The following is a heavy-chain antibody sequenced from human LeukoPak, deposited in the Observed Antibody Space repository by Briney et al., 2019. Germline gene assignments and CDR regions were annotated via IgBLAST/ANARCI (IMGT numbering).Heavy chain of an antibody. CDR1: GYTFTGYY. CDR2: INPNSGGT. CDR3: ARDLTRKYGSGSYYDY. Sequence: ASVKVSCNASGYTFTGYYMHWVRQAPGQGLEWMGWINPNSGGTNYAQKFQRRVTMTRDTSISTAYMELSRLRSDDTAVYYCARDLTRKYGSGSYYDYWGQGTLVTVSS. D-gene: IGHD3-10*01. V-gene: IGHV1-2*02. J-gene: IGHJ4*02.